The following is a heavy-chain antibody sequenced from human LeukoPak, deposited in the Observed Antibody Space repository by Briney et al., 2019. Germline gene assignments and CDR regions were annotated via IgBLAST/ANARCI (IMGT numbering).Heavy chain of an antibody. Sequence: GGSLRLSCAASGFTFSSYSMNWVRQAPGKGLEWVSYISSSSSTIYYADSVKGRFTISRDNAKNSLYLQMNSLRAEDTAVYYCARSYDSSGYYYLFGYWGQGTLVTVSS. V-gene: IGHV3-48*04. D-gene: IGHD3-22*01. CDR2: ISSSSSTI. CDR3: ARSYDSSGYYYLFGY. CDR1: GFTFSSYS. J-gene: IGHJ4*02.